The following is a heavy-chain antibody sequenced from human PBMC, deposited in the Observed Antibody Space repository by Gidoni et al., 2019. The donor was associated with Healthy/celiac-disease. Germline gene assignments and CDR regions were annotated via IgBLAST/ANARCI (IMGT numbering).Heavy chain of an antibody. J-gene: IGHJ4*02. CDR1: GYTFTSYA. Sequence: QVQLVQSGAEVKKPGASVKVSCKASGYTFTSYAMHWVRQAPGQRLEWMGWINAGNGNTKYSQKFQGRVTITRDTSASTAYMELSSLRSEDTAVYYCARVRDSGSYRGYFDYWGQGTLVTVSS. D-gene: IGHD1-26*01. CDR2: INAGNGNT. V-gene: IGHV1-3*01. CDR3: ARVRDSGSYRGYFDY.